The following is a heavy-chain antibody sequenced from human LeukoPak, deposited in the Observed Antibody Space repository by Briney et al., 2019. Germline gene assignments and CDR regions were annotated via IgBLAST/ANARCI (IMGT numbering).Heavy chain of an antibody. J-gene: IGHJ4*02. CDR2: INHSGST. Sequence: SETLSLTCAVYGGSFSGYYWSWIRQPPGKGLEWIGEINHSGSTNYNPSLKSRVTISVDTSKNQFSLKLNSVTAADTAVYYCARDYSDGSGYYPLFDNWGQGTLVTVSS. CDR3: ARDYSDGSGYYPLFDN. V-gene: IGHV4-34*01. CDR1: GGSFSGYY. D-gene: IGHD3-22*01.